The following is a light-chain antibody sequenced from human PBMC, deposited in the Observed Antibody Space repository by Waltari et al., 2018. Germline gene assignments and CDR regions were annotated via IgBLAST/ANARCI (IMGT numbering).Light chain of an antibody. V-gene: IGKV3-11*01. Sequence: EIVLTQSPATLSLSPGERATLSCRSSQRVSSYLAWYQQKPGQAPRLLISDASNRATGIPSRFSGSGSGTDFTLTISSLEPEDFAVYYGQQRSNWPPTFGGGTKVEIK. J-gene: IGKJ4*01. CDR1: QRVSSY. CDR3: QQRSNWPPT. CDR2: DAS.